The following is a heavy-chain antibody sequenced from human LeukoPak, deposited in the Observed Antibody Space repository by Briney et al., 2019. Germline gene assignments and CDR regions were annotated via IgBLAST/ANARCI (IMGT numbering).Heavy chain of an antibody. CDR2: IYHSGST. J-gene: IGHJ4*02. CDR3: ARVGRRDYYGSGSYFDY. V-gene: IGHV4-4*02. CDR1: GGSISSSNW. Sequence: SGTLSLTCAVSGGSISSSNWWSWVRQPPGKGLEWIGEIYHSGSTNYNPSLKSRVTISVDKSKNQFSLKLSSVTAADTAVYYCARVGRRDYYGSGSYFDYWGQGTLVTVSS. D-gene: IGHD3-10*01.